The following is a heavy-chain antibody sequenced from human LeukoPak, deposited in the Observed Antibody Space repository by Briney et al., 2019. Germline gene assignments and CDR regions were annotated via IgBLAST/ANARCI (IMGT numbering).Heavy chain of an antibody. D-gene: IGHD6-19*01. J-gene: IGHJ4*02. CDR1: GDTLSGKSTG. CDR3: LRLSGGDIDY. CDR2: AYYGVKCYT. Sequence: SQTLSLTCAICGDTLSGKSTGWNSIRQPPWRGLGWLGWAYYGVKCYTGYAVSAKSPFTVTIPASKYQFSLQLKSMTLEDTAMYYYLRLSGGDIDYWGQGTLVTVSS. V-gene: IGHV6-1*01.